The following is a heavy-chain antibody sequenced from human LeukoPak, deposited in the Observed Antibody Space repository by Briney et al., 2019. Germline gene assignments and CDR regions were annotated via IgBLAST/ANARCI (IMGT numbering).Heavy chain of an antibody. Sequence: GASVKVSCKASGFTFTSSAMQWVRQARGQRLEWIGWIVVGSGNTNYAQKFQERVTITRDMSTSTAYMELNSLRSEDTAVYYCAADFPITMVRGVIVGSYGMDVWGQGTTVTVSS. J-gene: IGHJ6*02. CDR1: GFTFTSSA. V-gene: IGHV1-58*02. CDR2: IVVGSGNT. D-gene: IGHD3-10*01. CDR3: AADFPITMVRGVIVGSYGMDV.